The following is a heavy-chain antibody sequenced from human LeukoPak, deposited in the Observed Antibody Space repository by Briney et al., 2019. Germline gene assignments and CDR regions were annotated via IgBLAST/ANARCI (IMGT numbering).Heavy chain of an antibody. D-gene: IGHD3-22*01. Sequence: GGSLRLSCAASGFTFSSYAMSCVRQAPGKGLEWVSAISGSGGSTYYADSVKGRFTISRDNSKNTLYLQMNSLRAEDTAVYYCAKNRDYYDSSGYYLDWGQGTLVTVSS. CDR1: GFTFSSYA. V-gene: IGHV3-23*01. J-gene: IGHJ4*02. CDR2: ISGSGGST. CDR3: AKNRDYYDSSGYYLD.